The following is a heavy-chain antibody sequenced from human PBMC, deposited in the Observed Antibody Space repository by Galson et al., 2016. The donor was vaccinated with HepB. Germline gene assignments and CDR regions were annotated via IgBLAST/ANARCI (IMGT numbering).Heavy chain of an antibody. CDR3: ARAPMVVTEYGNGLPHFDS. Sequence: QSGAEVKKPGASVKVSCKASGYTFTDYGVSWVRQAPGQGLEWMGWISGYNGNTNYAQNLQGRVSMTTDTSTSTVYMELRSLRSDDTAVYYCARAPMVVTEYGNGLPHFDSWGQGTLVTVSS. V-gene: IGHV1-18*01. CDR2: ISGYNGNT. CDR1: GYTFTDYG. J-gene: IGHJ4*02. D-gene: IGHD6-19*01.